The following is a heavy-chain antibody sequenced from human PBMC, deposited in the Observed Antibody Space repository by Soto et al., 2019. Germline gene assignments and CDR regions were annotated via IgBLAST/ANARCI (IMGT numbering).Heavy chain of an antibody. CDR3: ARGRWLSS. D-gene: IGHD6-19*01. J-gene: IGHJ4*02. CDR1: GGSISSFY. V-gene: IGHV4-59*01. CDR2: IYYTGTT. Sequence: PSETLSLTCSVSGGSISSFYWSWIRQPPGRGLEWIGHIYYTGTTNYNPSLQGRVTISIDTSKNLFSLRLNSIGAADTAVYYCARGRWLSSWAQGTLVTVS.